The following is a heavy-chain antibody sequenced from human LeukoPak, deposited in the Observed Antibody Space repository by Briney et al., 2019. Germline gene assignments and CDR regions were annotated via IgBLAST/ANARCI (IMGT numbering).Heavy chain of an antibody. Sequence: PGGSLRLSCAVSGFTFSSHSMNWVRQAPGKGLEWVSSISTSSDYIYYADSVKGRFTISRDNAKNSLYLQMNSLRAEDTAVYYCARGLYSGYDWGQGTLVTVSS. CDR2: ISTSSDYI. V-gene: IGHV3-21*01. J-gene: IGHJ4*02. CDR3: ARGLYSGYD. D-gene: IGHD5-12*01. CDR1: GFTFSSHS.